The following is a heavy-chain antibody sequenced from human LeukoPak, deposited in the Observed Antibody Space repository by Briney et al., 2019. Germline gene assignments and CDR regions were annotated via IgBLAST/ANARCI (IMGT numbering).Heavy chain of an antibody. CDR2: INPSNGDT. CDR1: GYTFSGYY. CDR3: ARDPLGSGWFLSYYYYYMDV. J-gene: IGHJ6*03. Sequence: ASVKVSCKASGYTFSGYYMHWLRQAPGQGLEWMGWINPSNGDTNYAQKFQGRVAMTRDTSISTAYMELSRLRSDDTAVYYCARDPLGSGWFLSYYYYYMDVWGKGTTVTISS. V-gene: IGHV1-2*02. D-gene: IGHD6-19*01.